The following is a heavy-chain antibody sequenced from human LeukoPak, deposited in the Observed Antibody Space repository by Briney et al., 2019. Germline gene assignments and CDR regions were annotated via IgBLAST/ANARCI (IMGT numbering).Heavy chain of an antibody. Sequence: GGSLRLSCAASGFSLSASTMHWVRQASGKGLEWVGRIRTKTNNYATVYAASVKGRFTISRDDSKNTVYLQMNSLKTEDTAVYYCTQSVDTGFDYWGQGTLVTVSS. D-gene: IGHD5-18*01. CDR3: TQSVDTGFDY. V-gene: IGHV3-73*01. CDR2: IRTKTNNYAT. J-gene: IGHJ4*02. CDR1: GFSLSAST.